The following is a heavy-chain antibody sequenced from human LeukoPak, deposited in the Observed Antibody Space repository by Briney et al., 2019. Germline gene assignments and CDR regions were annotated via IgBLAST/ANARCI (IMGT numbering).Heavy chain of an antibody. V-gene: IGHV3-23*01. J-gene: IGHJ6*03. D-gene: IGHD2-2*01. CDR2: ISGSGGST. CDR3: AKVYCSSTSCYLYYYYYYMDV. CDR1: GFTFSSYA. Sequence: GGSLRLSCAASGFTFSSYAMHWVRQAPGKGLEWVSAISGSGGSTYYADSVKGRFTISRDNSKNTLYLQINSLRAEDTAVYYCAKVYCSSTSCYLYYYYYYMDVWGKGTTVTISS.